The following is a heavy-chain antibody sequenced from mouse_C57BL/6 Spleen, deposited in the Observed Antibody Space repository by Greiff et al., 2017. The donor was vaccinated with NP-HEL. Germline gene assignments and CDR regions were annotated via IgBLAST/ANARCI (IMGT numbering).Heavy chain of an antibody. Sequence: EVQLQESGGGLVKPGASLKLSCTASGFTFSDYGMHWVSQAPEKGLEWVAYISSGSSTNYSADTVKGRFTISRDNAKNTLFLQMTRLRAEDTAMYYCVRLRVYAMDYWGQGTSVTVSS. V-gene: IGHV5-17*01. D-gene: IGHD1-1*01. J-gene: IGHJ4*01. CDR1: GFTFSDYG. CDR2: ISSGSSTN. CDR3: VRLRVYAMDY.